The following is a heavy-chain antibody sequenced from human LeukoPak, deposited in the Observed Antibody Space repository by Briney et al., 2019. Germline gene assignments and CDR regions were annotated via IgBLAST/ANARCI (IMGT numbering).Heavy chain of an antibody. Sequence: GGSLRLSCAVSGITLSNYGMSWVRQAPGKGLEWVARISDSGGRTNYADSVKGRFTISRDNPKNTLYLQMNSLRAEDTAVYFCAKRGVVIRVILVGFHKEAYYFDSWGQGALVTVSS. J-gene: IGHJ4*02. V-gene: IGHV3-23*01. D-gene: IGHD3-22*01. CDR2: ISDSGGRT. CDR3: AKRGVVIRVILVGFHKEAYYFDS. CDR1: GITLSNYG.